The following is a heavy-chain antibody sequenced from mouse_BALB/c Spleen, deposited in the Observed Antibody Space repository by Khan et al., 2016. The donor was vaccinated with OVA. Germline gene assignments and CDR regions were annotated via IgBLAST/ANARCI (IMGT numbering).Heavy chain of an antibody. CDR3: SRSGYGFGAY. CDR1: GYAFTNYL. Sequence: QVRLQQSGAELVRPGTSVKVSCKASGYAFTNYLIEWVKQRPGQGLEWIGVINPGSGGTNYNEKFKDKATLTADKSSSTAYMQLSSLTSDDSAVYCCSRSGYGFGAYWGPGTLVTVSA. V-gene: IGHV1-54*01. J-gene: IGHJ3*01. CDR2: INPGSGGT. D-gene: IGHD3-2*02.